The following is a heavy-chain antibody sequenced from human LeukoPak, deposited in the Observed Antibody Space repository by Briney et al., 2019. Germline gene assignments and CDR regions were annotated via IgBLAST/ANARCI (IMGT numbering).Heavy chain of an antibody. Sequence: PSETLSLTCTVSGGSISSSSYYWGWIRQPPGKGLEWIGSIYYSGSTYCNPSLKSRVTISVDTSKNQFSLKLSSVTAADTAVYYCARADIPNNWFDPWGQGTLVTVSS. J-gene: IGHJ5*02. CDR2: IYYSGST. CDR1: GGSISSSSYY. CDR3: ARADIPNNWFDP. D-gene: IGHD2-2*02. V-gene: IGHV4-39*01.